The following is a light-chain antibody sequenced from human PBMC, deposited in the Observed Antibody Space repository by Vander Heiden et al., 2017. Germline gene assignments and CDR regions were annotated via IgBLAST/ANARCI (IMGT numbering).Light chain of an antibody. Sequence: QSALTQPRSVSGSPGQSVTISCTGTSSDVGGYNFVSWYQQHPGKAHKLMIYDVNKRPAGVPDRFSGSKSGNTASLTSSGLQAEDEADYYCCSDAGSDTVVFGGGTKLTVL. V-gene: IGLV2-11*01. J-gene: IGLJ2*01. CDR1: SSDVGGYNF. CDR2: DVN. CDR3: CSDAGSDTVV.